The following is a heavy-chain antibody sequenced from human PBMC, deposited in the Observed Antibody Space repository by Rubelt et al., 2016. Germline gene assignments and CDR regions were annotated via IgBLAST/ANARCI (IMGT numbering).Heavy chain of an antibody. J-gene: IGHJ4*02. D-gene: IGHD6-19*01. CDR3: AGHPLSSGCPDY. V-gene: IGHV4-38-2*02. CDR1: GFSISSGYF. Sequence: QVQLQESGPGLVKSSETLSLTCTVSGFSISSGYFWGWIRQPPGKGLEWIGSIYHSGGTYYNPSLKSRVPISVDASKNQFSRKLSSVTAADAAVYYCAGHPLSSGCPDYWGQGTLVTVSS. CDR2: IYHSGGT.